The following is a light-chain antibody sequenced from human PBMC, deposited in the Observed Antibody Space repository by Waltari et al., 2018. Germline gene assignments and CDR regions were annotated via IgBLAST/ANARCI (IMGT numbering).Light chain of an antibody. Sequence: QSVLTQPPSASGTPGQRVTISCSGSSSNIGINPVNWYQQLPGTAPKVLIYNDNHRPSGVPDRFSGSKSGTSDSLAISGLQSEDEADYYCAVWDDSLNGWVFGGGTKLTVL. CDR2: NDN. V-gene: IGLV1-44*01. CDR3: AVWDDSLNGWV. CDR1: SSNIGINP. J-gene: IGLJ3*02.